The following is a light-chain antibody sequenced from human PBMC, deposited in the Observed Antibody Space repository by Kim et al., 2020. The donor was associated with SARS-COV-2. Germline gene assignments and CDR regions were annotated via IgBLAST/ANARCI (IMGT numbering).Light chain of an antibody. CDR2: GAS. CDR1: QNVRND. Sequence: EIVMTQSPATLSVSLGERVTLSCRASQNVRNDLAWYQQRPGQAPRLLIYGASTRATDIPDRFSGSGSGTEFTLTISGLQSEDFAVYYCRQYDDWPPYTFGQGTKLEI. CDR3: RQYDDWPPYT. J-gene: IGKJ2*01. V-gene: IGKV3-15*01.